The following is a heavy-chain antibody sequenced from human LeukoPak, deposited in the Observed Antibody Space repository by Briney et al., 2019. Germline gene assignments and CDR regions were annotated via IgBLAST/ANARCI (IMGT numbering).Heavy chain of an antibody. J-gene: IGHJ4*02. CDR3: AKGLPDGYNWHYFDY. CDR2: TSYDGSNK. V-gene: IGHV3-30-3*01. Sequence: PGGSLRLSCAASGFTFSSYAMHWVRQAPGEGLEWVAVTSYDGSNKYYADSVKGRFTISRDNAKNSLYLQMNSLRAEDTALYYCAKGLPDGYNWHYFDYWGQGTLVTVSS. D-gene: IGHD5-24*01. CDR1: GFTFSSYA.